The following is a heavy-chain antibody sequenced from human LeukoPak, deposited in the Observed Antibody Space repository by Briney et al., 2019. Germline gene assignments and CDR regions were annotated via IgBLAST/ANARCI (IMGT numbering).Heavy chain of an antibody. Sequence: GGSLRLSCAASGFTFSSYAMSWVRQAPGKGLEWVSAISGSGGSTYYADSVKGRFTISRDNSKNTLYLQMNSLRAEDTAVYYCANGRKRFLEWLFEPVPDAFDIWGQGTMVTVSS. V-gene: IGHV3-23*01. J-gene: IGHJ3*02. CDR2: ISGSGGST. D-gene: IGHD3-3*01. CDR3: ANGRKRFLEWLFEPVPDAFDI. CDR1: GFTFSSYA.